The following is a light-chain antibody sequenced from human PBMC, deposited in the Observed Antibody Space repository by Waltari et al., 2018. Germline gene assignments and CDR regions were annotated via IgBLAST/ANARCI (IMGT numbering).Light chain of an antibody. V-gene: IGKV3-15*01. Sequence: EVVMTQSPATLSLFPGERATLSCRASQSIASNLAWYQQKPAQAPRLLIYAASTRATGISARFRGSGSGAEFTLTISSLQSEDSAVYYCQQYNRWPPITFGQGTRLEIK. CDR3: QQYNRWPPIT. CDR1: QSIASN. J-gene: IGKJ5*01. CDR2: AAS.